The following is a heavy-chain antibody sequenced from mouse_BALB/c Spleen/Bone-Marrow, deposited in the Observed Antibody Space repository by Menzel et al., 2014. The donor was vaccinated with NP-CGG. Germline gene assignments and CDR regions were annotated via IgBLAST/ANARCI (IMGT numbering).Heavy chain of an antibody. J-gene: IGHJ1*01. CDR2: INPSNGGT. CDR1: GYTFTSYY. CDR3: TRSDGYYVPHWYFDV. V-gene: IGHV1S81*02. Sequence: QVQLQQSGAELVKPGASVKLSCEASGYTFTSYYMYWVKQRPGQGLEWIGEINPSNGGTNFNEKFRSKATLTVDKSSSTAYMQLSSLTSEDSAVYYCTRSDGYYVPHWYFDVWGAGTTVTVSS. D-gene: IGHD2-3*01.